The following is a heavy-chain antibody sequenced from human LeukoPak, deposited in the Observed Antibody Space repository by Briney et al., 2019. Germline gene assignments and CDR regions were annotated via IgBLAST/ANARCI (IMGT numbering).Heavy chain of an antibody. CDR1: GGSISSSSYY. CDR3: ARSAAARLGGFDY. J-gene: IGHJ4*02. CDR2: IYYSGST. D-gene: IGHD6-13*01. V-gene: IGHV4-39*07. Sequence: SETLSLTCTVSGGSISSSSYYWGWIRQPPGKGLEWIGSIYYSGSTYYNPSLKSRVTISVDTSKNQFSLKLSSVTAADTAVYYCARSAAARLGGFDYWGQGTLVTVSS.